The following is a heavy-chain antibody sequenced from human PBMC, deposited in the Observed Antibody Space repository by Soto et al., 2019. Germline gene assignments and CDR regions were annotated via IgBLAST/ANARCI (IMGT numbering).Heavy chain of an antibody. V-gene: IGHV4-4*02. J-gene: IGHJ5*02. D-gene: IGHD6-19*01. CDR2: IYHSGST. CDR3: ARGEGASSGWTNEPFDP. CDR1: GGSISSSNW. Sequence: QVQLQESGPGLVKPSGTLSLTCAVSGGSISSSNWWSWVRQPPGKGLEWIGEIYHSGSTNYNPSLKSRVTISVDKSKNQFSLKLSSVTAADTAVYYCARGEGASSGWTNEPFDPWGQGTLVTVSS.